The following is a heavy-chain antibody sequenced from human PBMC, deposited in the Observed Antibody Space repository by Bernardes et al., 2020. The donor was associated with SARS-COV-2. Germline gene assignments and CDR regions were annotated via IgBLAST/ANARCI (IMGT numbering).Heavy chain of an antibody. CDR1: GYTFTSYG. CDR3: ARDSSGLNVLRVLEWFSYYYGMDV. Sequence: ASVKVSCKASGYTFTSYGISWVRQAPGQGLEWMGWISAYNGNTNYAQKLQGRVTMTTDTSTSTAYMELRSLRSDDTAGYYCARDSSGLNVLRVLEWFSYYYGMDVWGQGTTVTVSS. J-gene: IGHJ6*02. D-gene: IGHD3-3*01. CDR2: ISAYNGNT. V-gene: IGHV1-18*01.